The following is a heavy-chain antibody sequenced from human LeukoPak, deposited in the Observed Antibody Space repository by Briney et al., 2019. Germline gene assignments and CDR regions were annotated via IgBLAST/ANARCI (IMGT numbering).Heavy chain of an antibody. D-gene: IGHD2-2*02. V-gene: IGHV3-73*01. CDR1: GFTFSGSA. CDR2: IRSKANSYAT. J-gene: IGHJ6*03. Sequence: GGSLKLSCAASGFTFSGSAMHWVRQASGKGLEWVGRIRSKANSYATAYAASVKGRFTISRDDSKNTAYLQMNSLKTEDTAVYYCTRHEGYCSSTSCYIPGYYYYMDVWGKGTTVTVSS. CDR3: TRHEGYCSSTSCYIPGYYYYMDV.